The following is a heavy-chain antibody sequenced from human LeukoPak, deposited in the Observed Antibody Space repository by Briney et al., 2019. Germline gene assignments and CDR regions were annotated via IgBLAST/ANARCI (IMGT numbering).Heavy chain of an antibody. CDR2: IYSGGST. J-gene: IGHJ5*02. V-gene: IGHV3-66*01. CDR1: GFTFSSNY. D-gene: IGHD3-3*01. CDR3: AKSQTRGYDFWSAHQGGNWFDP. Sequence: GGSLRLSCAASGFTFSSNYMSWVRQAPGKGLEWVSLIYSGGSTYYSDSVKGRFTISRDNSKNTLYLQMNSLRAEDTAVYYCAKSQTRGYDFWSAHQGGNWFDPWGQGTLVTVSS.